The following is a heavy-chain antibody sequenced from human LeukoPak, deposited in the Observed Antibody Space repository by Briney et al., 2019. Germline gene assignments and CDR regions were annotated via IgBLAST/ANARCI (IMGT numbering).Heavy chain of an antibody. CDR2: ISTYNGDT. V-gene: IGHV1-18*01. D-gene: IGHD6-6*01. Sequence: ASVKVSCKASGYTFTSYGISWVRQAPGQGLEWMGWISTYNGDTNYAQKFQGRVTMTRDTSISTAYMELSRLRSDDTAVYYCARDIESSSPYDAFDIWGQGTMVTVSS. CDR1: GYTFTSYG. J-gene: IGHJ3*02. CDR3: ARDIESSSPYDAFDI.